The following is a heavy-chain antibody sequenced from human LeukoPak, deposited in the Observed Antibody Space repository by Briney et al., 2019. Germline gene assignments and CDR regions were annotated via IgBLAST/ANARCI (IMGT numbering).Heavy chain of an antibody. CDR1: GGTFSSYA. V-gene: IGHV1-69*13. CDR2: IIPILGTA. CDR3: ARERVRSYYYGSGSYQYFDY. J-gene: IGHJ4*02. Sequence: ASVKVSCKASGGTFSSYAISWVRQAPGQGLEWMGGIIPILGTANYAQKFQGRVTITADESTSTAYMELSSLRSEDTAVYYCARERVRSYYYGSGSYQYFDYWGQGTLVTVSS. D-gene: IGHD3-10*01.